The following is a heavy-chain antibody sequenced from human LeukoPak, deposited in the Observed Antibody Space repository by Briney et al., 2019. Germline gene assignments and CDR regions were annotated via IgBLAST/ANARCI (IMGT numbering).Heavy chain of an antibody. CDR2: ISGSGGST. J-gene: IGHJ6*03. D-gene: IGHD3-10*01. CDR1: GFTFSSQP. Sequence: GGSLRLSCAASGFTFSSQPMSWVRQAPGKGLEWVSAISGSGGSTYYADSVKGRFTISRDNSKNALYLQMNSLRAEDTAVYYCAKRRYYYGSYYYYMDVWGKGTTVTVSS. V-gene: IGHV3-23*01. CDR3: AKRRYYYGSYYYYMDV.